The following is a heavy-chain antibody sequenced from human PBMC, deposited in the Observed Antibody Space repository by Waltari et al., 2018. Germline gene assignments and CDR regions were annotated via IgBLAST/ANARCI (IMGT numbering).Heavy chain of an antibody. CDR2: IYTSGST. J-gene: IGHJ2*01. Sequence: QVQLQESGPGLVKPSETLSLTCTVSGGSISRYSWSWIPQPAGKGLEWIGRIYTSGSTNYNPSLKSRVTMSVDTSKNQFSLKLSSVTAADTAVYYCARASPRLRYGDRNYDWYFDLWGRGTLVTVSS. CDR3: ARASPRLRYGDRNYDWYFDL. V-gene: IGHV4-4*07. CDR1: GGSISRYS. D-gene: IGHD4-17*01.